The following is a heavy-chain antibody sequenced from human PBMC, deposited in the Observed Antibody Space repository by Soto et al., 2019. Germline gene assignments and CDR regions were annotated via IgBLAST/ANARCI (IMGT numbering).Heavy chain of an antibody. D-gene: IGHD6-6*01. Sequence: ASVKVSCKVSGYTLTELSMHWVRQAPGKGLEWMGGFDPEDGETIYAQKFQGRVTMTEDTSTDTAYMELSSLRSEDTAVYYCATCSSSSGPFDYRGQGTLVTVSS. CDR2: FDPEDGET. CDR3: ATCSSSSGPFDY. CDR1: GYTLTELS. J-gene: IGHJ4*02. V-gene: IGHV1-24*01.